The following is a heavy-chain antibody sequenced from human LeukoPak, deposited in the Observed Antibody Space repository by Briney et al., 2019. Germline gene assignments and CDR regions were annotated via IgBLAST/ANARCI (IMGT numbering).Heavy chain of an antibody. CDR1: GFTFSSYG. CDR2: IRYDGSNK. Sequence: PGGSLRLSCAASGFTFSSYGMHWVRQAPGKGLEWVAFIRYDGSNKYYADSVKGRFTISRDNSKNTLYLQMNSLRAEDTAVYYCARGATMVRGVFSYYYYMDVWGKGTTVTISS. D-gene: IGHD3-10*01. J-gene: IGHJ6*03. V-gene: IGHV3-30*02. CDR3: ARGATMVRGVFSYYYYMDV.